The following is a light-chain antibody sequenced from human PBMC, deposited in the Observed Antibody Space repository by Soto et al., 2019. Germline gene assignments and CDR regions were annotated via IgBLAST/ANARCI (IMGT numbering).Light chain of an antibody. CDR2: ASN. CDR3: GTWDSSLSAVV. V-gene: IGLV1-51*01. CDR1: SSNIGHNY. Sequence: QSVLTQPPSVSAAPGQKVPFSCSGSSSNIGHNYVSWYQHLPGTAPKLLIYASNKRPSGIPDRFSGSKSGTSATLGITGLQTGDEADYYCGTWDSSLSAVVFGGGTKLTVL. J-gene: IGLJ2*01.